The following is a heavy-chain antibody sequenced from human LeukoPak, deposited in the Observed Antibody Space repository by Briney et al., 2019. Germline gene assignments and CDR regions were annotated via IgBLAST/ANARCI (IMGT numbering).Heavy chain of an antibody. D-gene: IGHD6-13*01. CDR3: AKAPPGSYYYYYGMHV. CDR1: GSTFSSYS. Sequence: GGSLRLSCAASGSTFSSYSMNWVRQAPGKGLEWVSAISGGGGSGDATYYADSVKGRFTISRDNSKNTLYLQMNSLRAEDTAVYYCAKAPPGSYYYYYGMHVWGQGTTVTVSS. J-gene: IGHJ6*02. V-gene: IGHV3-23*01. CDR2: ISGGGGSGDAT.